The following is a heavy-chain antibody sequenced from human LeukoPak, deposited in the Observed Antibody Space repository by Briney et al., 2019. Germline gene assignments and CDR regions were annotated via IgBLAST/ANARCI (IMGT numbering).Heavy chain of an antibody. Sequence: PGGSLRLSCAASGFTFSNYGMHWVRQAPGKGLEWVAVIWYDGSNKYYADSVKGRFAISRDNSKNTLYLQMNSLRAEDTAVYYCARILGGNGYRPFDYWGQGTLVTVSS. V-gene: IGHV3-33*01. D-gene: IGHD2-21*01. CDR2: IWYDGSNK. CDR1: GFTFSNYG. J-gene: IGHJ4*02. CDR3: ARILGGNGYRPFDY.